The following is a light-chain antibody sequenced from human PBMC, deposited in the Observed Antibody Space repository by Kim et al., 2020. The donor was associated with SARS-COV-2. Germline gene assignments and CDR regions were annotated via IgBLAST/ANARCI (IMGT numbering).Light chain of an antibody. CDR1: SSDVGGYNY. Sequence: SVTISCTGTSSDVGGYNYVSWYQQHPGKAPKLMIYEVSKRPSGVPDRFSGSKSGNTASLTVSGLQAEDEADYYGSSYAGSNNLKVVFGGGTQLTVL. CDR3: SSYAGSNNLKVV. CDR2: EVS. J-gene: IGLJ2*01. V-gene: IGLV2-8*01.